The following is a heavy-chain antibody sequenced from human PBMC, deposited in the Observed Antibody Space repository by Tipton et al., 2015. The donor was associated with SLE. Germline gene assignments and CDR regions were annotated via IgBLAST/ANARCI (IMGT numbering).Heavy chain of an antibody. J-gene: IGHJ4*02. CDR2: ISSSSSYI. D-gene: IGHD6-19*01. V-gene: IGHV3-21*01. CDR3: ARERGGLASFDY. CDR1: GFTFSSYS. Sequence: SLRLSCAASGFTFSSYSMNWVRQAPGKGLDWVSSISSSSSYIYYADSVKGRFTISRDNAKNSLYLQMNSLRAEDTAVYYCARERGGLASFDYWGQGTLVTVSS.